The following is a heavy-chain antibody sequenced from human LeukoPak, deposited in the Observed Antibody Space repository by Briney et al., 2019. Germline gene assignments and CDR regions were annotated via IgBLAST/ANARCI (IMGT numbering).Heavy chain of an antibody. D-gene: IGHD3-22*01. Sequence: SETLSLTCTVSGDSFNSYYWSWIRQPPGRGLEWIGYIYYSGSTNYNPSLRSRVTISVDTSKNQFSLKLSSVTAADTAVYYCARGLDSYDSSGQFVYWGQGTLVTVSS. CDR3: ARGLDSYDSSGQFVY. CDR1: GDSFNSYY. V-gene: IGHV4-59*08. J-gene: IGHJ4*02. CDR2: IYYSGST.